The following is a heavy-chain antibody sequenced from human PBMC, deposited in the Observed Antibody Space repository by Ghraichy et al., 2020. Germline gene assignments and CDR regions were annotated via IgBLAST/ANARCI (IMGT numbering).Heavy chain of an antibody. CDR2: IYYSGST. D-gene: IGHD6-19*01. V-gene: IGHV4-39*01. CDR1: GGSISSSSYY. CDR3: ARHVEAVAGDLFSYFDY. J-gene: IGHJ4*02. Sequence: SQTLSLTCTVSGGSISSSSYYWGWIRQPPGKGLEWIGSIYYSGSTYYNPSLKSRVTISVDTSKNQFSLKLCSVTAADTAVYYCARHVEAVAGDLFSYFDYWGQGTLVTVSS.